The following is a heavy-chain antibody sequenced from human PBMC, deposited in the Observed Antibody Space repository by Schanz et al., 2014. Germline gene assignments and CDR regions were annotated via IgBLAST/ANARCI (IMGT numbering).Heavy chain of an antibody. D-gene: IGHD5-12*01. Sequence: EVQLVESGGGLVEPGGSLRLSCATSGFSLDIFAVSWVRQAPGKGLEWVSSFNDGGVNKYYADSVRGRFTISRDNAENTLFLQMNSLRAEDTAVYYCARKVVATIGGYYDNWGQGTLVTVSS. V-gene: IGHV3-23*04. J-gene: IGHJ4*02. CDR1: GFSLDIFA. CDR2: FNDGGVNK. CDR3: ARKVVATIGGYYDN.